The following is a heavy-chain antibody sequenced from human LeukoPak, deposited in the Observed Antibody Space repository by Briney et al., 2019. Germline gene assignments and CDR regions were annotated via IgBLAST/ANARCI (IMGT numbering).Heavy chain of an antibody. CDR2: MNPNSGNA. CDR1: GYTFTSYD. Sequence: ASVKVSCKASGYTFTSYDIKWVRQATGQGLEWMGWMNPNSGNAGYAEKFQGRVTMTRNTSISTAYMELSSLRSEDTAVSYCARGSRQWLVQGGFDPWGQGTLVTVSS. D-gene: IGHD6-19*01. V-gene: IGHV1-8*01. J-gene: IGHJ5*02. CDR3: ARGSRQWLVQGGFDP.